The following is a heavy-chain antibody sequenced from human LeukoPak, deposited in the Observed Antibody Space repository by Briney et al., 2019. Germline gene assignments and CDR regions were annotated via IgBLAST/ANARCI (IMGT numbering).Heavy chain of an antibody. D-gene: IGHD3-10*01. CDR2: MSPDGNKK. V-gene: IGHV3-30-3*01. Sequence: GRSLRLSCAASGFTFSDYNMHWVRQAPGKGLDWVALMSPDGNKKYYADSVKGRFTISRDNSKNTVDLQLNSLRAEDTAVYYCASVTMVRGPHFDYWGQGTLVTVSS. J-gene: IGHJ4*02. CDR3: ASVTMVRGPHFDY. CDR1: GFTFSDYN.